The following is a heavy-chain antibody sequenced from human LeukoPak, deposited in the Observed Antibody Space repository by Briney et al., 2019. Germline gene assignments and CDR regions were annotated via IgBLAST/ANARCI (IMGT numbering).Heavy chain of an antibody. CDR2: IYYSGST. D-gene: IGHD6-13*01. CDR3: ARAYRSSWYANWFDP. Sequence: SETLSLTCTVSGGSISSSSYYWGWIRQPPGKGLEWIGSIYYSGSTYYNPSLKSRVTISVDTSKNQFSLKLSSVTAADTAVYFCARAYRSSWYANWFDPWGQGTLVTVSS. J-gene: IGHJ5*02. CDR1: GGSISSSSYY. V-gene: IGHV4-39*01.